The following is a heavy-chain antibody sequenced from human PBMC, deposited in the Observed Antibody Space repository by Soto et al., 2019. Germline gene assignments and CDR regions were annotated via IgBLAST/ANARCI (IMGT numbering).Heavy chain of an antibody. Sequence: SETLSLTSVFSIGSVSNSNWWSWVRQPPGEGLEWIGEIYHTGTTNYNPSLKTRVTMSVDKSKTQLSLNLTSVTAADTAVYYCTRDSRYANSWSSGHYLDYWGQGTLVTAPQ. D-gene: IGHD6-13*01. CDR3: TRDSRYANSWSSGHYLDY. J-gene: IGHJ4*02. CDR1: IGSVSNSNW. V-gene: IGHV4-4*02. CDR2: IYHTGTT.